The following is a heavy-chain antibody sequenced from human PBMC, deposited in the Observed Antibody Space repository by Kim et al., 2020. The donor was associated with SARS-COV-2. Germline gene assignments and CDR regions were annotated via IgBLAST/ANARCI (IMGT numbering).Heavy chain of an antibody. CDR1: GYSFTSYW. V-gene: IGHV5-10-1*01. CDR3: ARYYYDSSGYYSGISYFDY. D-gene: IGHD3-22*01. Sequence: GESLKISCKGSGYSFTSYWISWVRQMPGKGLEWMGRIDPSDSYTNYSPSFQGHVTISADKSISTAYLQWSSLKASDTAMYYCARYYYDSSGYYSGISYFDYWGQGTLVTVSS. J-gene: IGHJ4*02. CDR2: IDPSDSYT.